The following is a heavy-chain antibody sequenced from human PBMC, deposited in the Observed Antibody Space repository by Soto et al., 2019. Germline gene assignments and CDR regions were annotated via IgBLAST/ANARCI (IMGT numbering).Heavy chain of an antibody. D-gene: IGHD1-20*01. Sequence: SLRLSCAASGFTFSDYYMSWIRQAPGKGLEWVSYISSSSSYTNYADSVKGRFTISRDNAKNSLYLQMNSLRAEDTAVYYCAGALKRYIVDYWGQGTLVTVSS. J-gene: IGHJ4*02. V-gene: IGHV3-11*06. CDR3: AGALKRYIVDY. CDR2: ISSSSSYT. CDR1: GFTFSDYY.